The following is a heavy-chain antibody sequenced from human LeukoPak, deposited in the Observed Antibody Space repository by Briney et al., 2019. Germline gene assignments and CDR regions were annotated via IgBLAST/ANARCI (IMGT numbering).Heavy chain of an antibody. J-gene: IGHJ4*02. CDR1: GFTFSSYW. CDR2: IKQDGSDK. D-gene: IGHD3-10*01. CDR3: AASITMFDY. V-gene: IGHV3-7*02. Sequence: GGSLRLSCAASGFTFSSYWMSWVRQAPGKGLEWVANIKQDGSDKYYVDSVKGRFTISRDNAKNSLSLQMNSLRAEDTAVYYCAASITMFDYWGQGTLVTVSS.